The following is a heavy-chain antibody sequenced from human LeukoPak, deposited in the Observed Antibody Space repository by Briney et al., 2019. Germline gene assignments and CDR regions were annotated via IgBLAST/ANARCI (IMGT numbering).Heavy chain of an antibody. CDR3: ARDFGYSYGYVLSDY. CDR1: GYTFTGYY. Sequence: GASVKVSCKASGYTFTGYYMHWVRQAPGQGLEWMGWINPNSGVTNYAQKFQGRVTMTRDTSISTAYMELSRLRSDDTAVYYCARDFGYSYGYVLSDYWGQGTLVTVSS. D-gene: IGHD5-18*01. CDR2: INPNSGVT. J-gene: IGHJ4*02. V-gene: IGHV1-2*02.